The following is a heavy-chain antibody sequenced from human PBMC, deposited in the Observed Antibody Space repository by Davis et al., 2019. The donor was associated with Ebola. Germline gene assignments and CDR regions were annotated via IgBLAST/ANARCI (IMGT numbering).Heavy chain of an antibody. D-gene: IGHD1-26*01. Sequence: AASVKVSCKASGYTFTSYYMHWVRQAPGQGLEWMGIINPSGGNTNYAQKLQGRVTMTTDTSTSTAYMELRSLRSDDTAVYYCATGWGELLGDYWGQGTLVTVSS. CDR2: INPSGGNT. CDR1: GYTFTSYY. CDR3: ATGWGELLGDY. V-gene: IGHV1-46*01. J-gene: IGHJ4*02.